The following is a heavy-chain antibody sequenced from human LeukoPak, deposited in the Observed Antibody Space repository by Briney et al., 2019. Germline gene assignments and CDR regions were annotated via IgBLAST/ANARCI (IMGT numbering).Heavy chain of an antibody. J-gene: IGHJ4*02. V-gene: IGHV4-59*01. D-gene: IGHD3-22*01. CDR2: IYYSGST. Sequence: PSETLSLTCTVSGASISSYYWSWIRQPPGKGLEWIGDIYYSGSTKYNPSLKSRVTMSVDTSKDQFSLKLSSVTAADTAIYYCARENPSGYYNRPIDYWGQGTLVTVSS. CDR1: GASISSYY. CDR3: ARENPSGYYNRPIDY.